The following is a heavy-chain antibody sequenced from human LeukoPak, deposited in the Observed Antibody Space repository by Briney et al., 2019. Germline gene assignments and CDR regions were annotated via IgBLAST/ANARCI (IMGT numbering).Heavy chain of an antibody. V-gene: IGHV1-69*13. J-gene: IGHJ4*02. D-gene: IGHD3-22*01. Sequence: ASVKVSCKASGGTFSSYAISWVRQAPGQGLEWMGGIIPIFGTANYAQKFQGRVTITADESTSTAYMELSSLRSEDTAVYYCARNMYYDSSGGHLFDYWGQGTLVTVSS. CDR3: ARNMYYDSSGGHLFDY. CDR1: GGTFSSYA. CDR2: IIPIFGTA.